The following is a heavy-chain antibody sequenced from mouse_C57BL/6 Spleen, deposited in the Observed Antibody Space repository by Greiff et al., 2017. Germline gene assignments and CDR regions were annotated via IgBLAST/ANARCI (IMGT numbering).Heavy chain of an antibody. Sequence: EVQLQQSGAELVRPGASVKLSCTASGFNIKDDYMHWVKQRPEQGLEWIGWIDPENGDTEYASKFQGKATITADTSSNTAYLQLSSLTSEDTAVYYCTTPTLGPAYWGQGTLVTVSA. J-gene: IGHJ3*01. CDR2: IDPENGDT. CDR1: GFNIKDDY. CDR3: TTPTLGPAY. V-gene: IGHV14-4*01. D-gene: IGHD4-1*01.